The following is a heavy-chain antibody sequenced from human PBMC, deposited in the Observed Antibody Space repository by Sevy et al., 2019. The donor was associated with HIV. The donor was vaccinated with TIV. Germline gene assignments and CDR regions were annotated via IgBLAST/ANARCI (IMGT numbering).Heavy chain of an antibody. Sequence: GGSLRLSCTASGFTFTDYVMNWVRQAPGRGLEWVSSIGGSGGSTHYADSVKDRSTISRDNSKNTLYLQMNSLRAEDTAVYYCATDRISDWFFDSWGQGTLVTVSS. D-gene: IGHD3-9*01. J-gene: IGHJ4*02. CDR2: IGGSGGST. CDR1: GFTFTDYV. CDR3: ATDRISDWFFDS. V-gene: IGHV3-23*01.